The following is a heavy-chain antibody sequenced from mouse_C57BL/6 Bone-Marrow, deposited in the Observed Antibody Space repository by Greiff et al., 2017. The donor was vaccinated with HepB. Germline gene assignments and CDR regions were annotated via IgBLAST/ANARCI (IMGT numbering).Heavy chain of an antibody. J-gene: IGHJ1*03. Sequence: DVQLVESGGGLVKPGGSLKLSCAASGFTFSSYAMSWVRQTPEKRLEWVATISDGGSYTYYPDNVKGRFTISRDNAKNNLYLQMSHLKSEDTAMYYCASGVLRYFDVWGTGTTAPVS. D-gene: IGHD1-1*01. CDR1: GFTFSSYA. CDR2: ISDGGSYT. V-gene: IGHV5-4*01. CDR3: ASGVLRYFDV.